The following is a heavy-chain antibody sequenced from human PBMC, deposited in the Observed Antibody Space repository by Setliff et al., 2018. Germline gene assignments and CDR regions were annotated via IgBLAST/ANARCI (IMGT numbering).Heavy chain of an antibody. D-gene: IGHD3-10*01. CDR2: INPSSGAT. Sequence: ASVKVSCKASGYTFTGYYMYWVRQAPGQGLEWMGRINPSSGATIYAQKFQGRVTMTSDTSISTAYMELGRLRSDDTAVYYCARGGLWFGELLWKYYYYGMDVWGQGTTVTVSS. J-gene: IGHJ6*02. V-gene: IGHV1-2*06. CDR3: ARGGLWFGELLWKYYYYGMDV. CDR1: GYTFTGYY.